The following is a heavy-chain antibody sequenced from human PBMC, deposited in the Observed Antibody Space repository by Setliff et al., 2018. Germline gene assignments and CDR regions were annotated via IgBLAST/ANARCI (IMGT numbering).Heavy chain of an antibody. D-gene: IGHD2-15*01. Sequence: GGSLRLSCAASGFTFSNYAMSWVRRAPGKGLAWVSGITGGGGSTYYADPVKGRFTISRDNSKNTLYLQMNSLRAEDTAVYYCAKRGPYCSGGTCHYYFDYWGQGTLVTVSS. CDR1: GFTFSNYA. V-gene: IGHV3-23*01. CDR2: ITGGGGST. J-gene: IGHJ4*02. CDR3: AKRGPYCSGGTCHYYFDY.